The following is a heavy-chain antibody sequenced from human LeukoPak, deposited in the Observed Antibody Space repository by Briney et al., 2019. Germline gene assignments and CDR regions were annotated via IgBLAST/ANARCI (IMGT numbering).Heavy chain of an antibody. CDR3: ASTGLGFGELSWWFDP. Sequence: PSETLSLTCTVSGGSISSYYWSWIRQPPGKGLEWIGYIYYSGSTNYNPSLKSRVTISVDTSKNRFSLKLSSVTAADTAVYYCASTGLGFGELSWWFDPWGQGTLVTVSS. D-gene: IGHD3-10*01. V-gene: IGHV4-59*01. J-gene: IGHJ5*02. CDR1: GGSISSYY. CDR2: IYYSGST.